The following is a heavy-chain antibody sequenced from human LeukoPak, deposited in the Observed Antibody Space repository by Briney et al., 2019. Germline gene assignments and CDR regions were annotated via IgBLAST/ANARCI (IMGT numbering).Heavy chain of an antibody. V-gene: IGHV3-7*01. J-gene: IGHJ3*02. Sequence: GGSLRLSCAASGFTFSSYWMSWVRQAPGKGLEWVANIKQDGSEKYHVDSVKGRFTISRDNAKNSLYLQMNSLRAEDTAVYYCARDLTYYYDSSGYASREDAFDIWGQGTMVTVSS. D-gene: IGHD3-22*01. CDR3: ARDLTYYYDSSGYASREDAFDI. CDR2: IKQDGSEK. CDR1: GFTFSSYW.